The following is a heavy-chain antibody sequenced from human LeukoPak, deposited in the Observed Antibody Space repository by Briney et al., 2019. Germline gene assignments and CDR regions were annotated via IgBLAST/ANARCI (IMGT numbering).Heavy chain of an antibody. CDR2: IYTSGST. D-gene: IGHD5-24*01. Sequence: SQTLSLTCTVSGGSISSGSYYWSWLRQPAGKGLEWIGRIYTSGSTNYNPSLKSRVTISVDTSKNQFSLKLSSVTAADTAVYYCARHRSKWLQSSFDYWGQGTLVTVSS. CDR3: ARHRSKWLQSSFDY. V-gene: IGHV4-61*02. CDR1: GGSISSGSYY. J-gene: IGHJ4*02.